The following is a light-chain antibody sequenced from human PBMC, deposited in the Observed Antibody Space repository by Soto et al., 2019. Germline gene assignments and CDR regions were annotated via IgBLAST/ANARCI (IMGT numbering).Light chain of an antibody. Sequence: EIVMTQSPATLSVSPGERATLSCRASQSVSSNLAWYHQKPGQAPRLLIYGASTRATGLPARFSGSGSGTDFTLTISSLQSEDFAVYYCQHYNNWPRTFGQGTKVEIK. V-gene: IGKV3-15*01. CDR3: QHYNNWPRT. J-gene: IGKJ1*01. CDR2: GAS. CDR1: QSVSSN.